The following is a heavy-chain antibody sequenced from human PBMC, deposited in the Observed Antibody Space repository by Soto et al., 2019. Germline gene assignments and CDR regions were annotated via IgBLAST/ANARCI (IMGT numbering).Heavy chain of an antibody. CDR3: ARSGESYYDFWSGYYAVKSYFHGIDV. CDR1: GFTFSSYS. J-gene: IGHJ6*04. D-gene: IGHD3-3*01. CDR2: ISRSSSYI. V-gene: IGHV3-21*01. Sequence: PGGSLRLSCAASGFTFSSYSMNWVRQAPGKGLEWVSSISRSSSYIYYADSVKGRFTISRDNAKNSLYLQMNSLRAEDTAVYYCARSGESYYDFWSGYYAVKSYFHGIDVWGKGTTVTV.